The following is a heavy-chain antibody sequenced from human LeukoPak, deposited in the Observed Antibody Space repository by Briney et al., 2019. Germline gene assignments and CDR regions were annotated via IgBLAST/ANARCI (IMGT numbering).Heavy chain of an antibody. CDR3: ARSFGDPSS. V-gene: IGHV3-74*01. D-gene: IGHD3-16*01. CDR1: GFTFSTYW. J-gene: IGHJ5*02. Sequence: GGSLILSCAASGFTFSTYWMHWVRQTPGKGLLWVSLINPDGSSTNYADSVKGRFTISRDNAKNTLYLQMNSLRAEDTAVYYCARSFGDPSSWGQGTLVTVSS. CDR2: INPDGSST.